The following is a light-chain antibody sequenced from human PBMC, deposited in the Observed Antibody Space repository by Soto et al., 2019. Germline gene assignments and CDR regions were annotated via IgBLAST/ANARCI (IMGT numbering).Light chain of an antibody. V-gene: IGLV2-23*01. CDR1: SSDVGRYSL. CDR3: CSYAGSNAWA. CDR2: EDH. Sequence: QSVLTQPASVSGSPGQSITISCTGTSSDVGRYSLVSWYQQHPGKAPKLMISEDHKSPSADSNRFSGSKSRTTPSLTIFGLQSEDGADYYSCSYAGSNAWAFGTGTKVTVL. J-gene: IGLJ1*01.